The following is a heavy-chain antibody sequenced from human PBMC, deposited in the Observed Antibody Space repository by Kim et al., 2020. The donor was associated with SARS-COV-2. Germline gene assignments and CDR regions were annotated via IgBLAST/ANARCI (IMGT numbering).Heavy chain of an antibody. V-gene: IGHV3-23*01. J-gene: IGHJ4*02. D-gene: IGHD6-13*01. Sequence: YYADSVKGRLTISRDNSKNALYLQMNSLRAEDTAVYYCAKDVAAAGTGDYWGQGTLVTVSS. CDR3: AKDVAAAGTGDY.